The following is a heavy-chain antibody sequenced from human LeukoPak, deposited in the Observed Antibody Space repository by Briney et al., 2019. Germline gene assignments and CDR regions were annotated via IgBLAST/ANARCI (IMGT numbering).Heavy chain of an antibody. J-gene: IGHJ4*02. D-gene: IGHD1-26*01. CDR1: GFTFSGFA. V-gene: IGHV3-30*03. CDR2: ISYDGSDK. Sequence: PGGSLRLSCAASGFTFSGFAIHWVRQAPGKGLEWLAAISYDGSDKDYVDSVKGRFTISRDNSKNMLSLQMNSLRAEDTAVYYCARRVGRSGPLDYWGQGTLVTVSS. CDR3: ARRVGRSGPLDY.